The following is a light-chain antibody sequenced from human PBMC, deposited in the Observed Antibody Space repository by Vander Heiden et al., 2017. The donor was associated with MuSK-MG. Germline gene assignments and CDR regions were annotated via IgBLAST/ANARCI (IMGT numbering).Light chain of an antibody. CDR2: EGS. Sequence: QSALTQPAYVSGSPGQSITISCTGTSSDVGSYNLVSWYQQHPGKAPKLMIYEGSKRPSGVSNRFSGSKSGNTASLTISGLQAEDEADYYCCSYAGSSSWVFGGGTKLTVL. CDR3: CSYAGSSSWV. CDR1: SSDVGSYNL. J-gene: IGLJ3*02. V-gene: IGLV2-23*01.